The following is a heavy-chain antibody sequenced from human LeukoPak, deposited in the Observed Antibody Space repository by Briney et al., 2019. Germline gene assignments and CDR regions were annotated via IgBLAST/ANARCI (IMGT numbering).Heavy chain of an antibody. J-gene: IGHJ3*02. CDR1: GGSISSSSYY. CDR3: ARAPLITMVRGVIDAFDI. V-gene: IGHV4-39*01. D-gene: IGHD3-10*01. CDR2: IYYSGST. Sequence: PSETLSLTCTVSGGSISSSSYYWGWIPQPPGKGLEWIGSIYYSGSTYYNPSLKSRVTISVDTSKNQFSLKLSSVTAADTAVYYCARAPLITMVRGVIDAFDIWGQGTMVTVSS.